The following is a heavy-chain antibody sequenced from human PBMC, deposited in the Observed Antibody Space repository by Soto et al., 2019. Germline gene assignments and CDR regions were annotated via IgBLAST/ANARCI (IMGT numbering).Heavy chain of an antibody. CDR1: GYSFTSYW. V-gene: IGHV5-51*01. CDR2: IYPGDSDT. D-gene: IGHD4-17*01. Sequence: EVQLVQSGAEVKKPGESLKISCKGSGYSFTSYWIGWVRQMPGKGLEWMGIIYPGDSDTRYSPSFQGQVTISADKSISTAYLQWSSLKASDTAMYYCARVEVSGYGGNYEFYWYFDLWGRGTLVTVSS. CDR3: ARVEVSGYGGNYEFYWYFDL. J-gene: IGHJ2*01.